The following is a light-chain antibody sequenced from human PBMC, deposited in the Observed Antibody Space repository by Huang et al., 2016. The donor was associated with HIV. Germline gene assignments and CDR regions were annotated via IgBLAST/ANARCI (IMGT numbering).Light chain of an antibody. Sequence: EIVLTQSPATLSVSPGERATLSCRASQRVSGSLAWYQQKPGQAPRLLIYGASTRATGVPARFSGSGSGTEFTLTISSLQSEDFAVYYCQQYNNFYTVGPGTRVDIK. CDR3: QQYNNFYT. J-gene: IGKJ3*01. V-gene: IGKV3-15*01. CDR2: GAS. CDR1: QRVSGS.